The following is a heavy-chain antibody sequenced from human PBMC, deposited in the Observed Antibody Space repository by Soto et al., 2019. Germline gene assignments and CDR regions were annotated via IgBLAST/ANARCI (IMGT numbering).Heavy chain of an antibody. V-gene: IGHV3-48*03. CDR1: GFGFSNYE. CDR2: ISLSGSII. D-gene: IGHD3-3*02. CDR3: ARESFSASPNFFDY. J-gene: IGHJ4*01. Sequence: SLRLSCAASGFGFSNYEMNCVRQAPGKGLEWVSYISLSGSIISYADSVKGRFTISRDDAKNSLYLQMDSLRADDTAVYYCARESFSASPNFFDYWGHGTLVTVAS.